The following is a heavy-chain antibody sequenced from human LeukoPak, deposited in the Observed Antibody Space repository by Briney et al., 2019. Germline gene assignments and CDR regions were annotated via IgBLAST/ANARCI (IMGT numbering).Heavy chain of an antibody. CDR3: TSSLCSGGSCYSRGIPY. CDR1: GFTFSDYY. V-gene: IGHV3-11*01. CDR2: ISSSGSTI. D-gene: IGHD2-15*01. Sequence: PGGSLRLSCAASGFTFSDYYMSWIRRAPGKGLEWVSYISSSGSTIYYADSVKGRFTISRDNAMNSLYLQMNSLRAEDTAVYYCTSSLCSGGSCYSRGIPYWGQGTLVTVSS. J-gene: IGHJ4*02.